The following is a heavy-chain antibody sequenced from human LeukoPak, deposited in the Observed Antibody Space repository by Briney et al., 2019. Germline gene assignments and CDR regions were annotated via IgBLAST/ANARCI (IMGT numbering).Heavy chain of an antibody. D-gene: IGHD6-19*01. CDR2: ISAYNGNT. V-gene: IGHV1-18*01. J-gene: IGHJ4*02. Sequence: ASVNVSCKASGYTFTSYGISWVRQAPGQGLEWMGWISAYNGNTNYAQKLQGRVTMTTDTSTSTAYMELRSLRSDDTAVYYCAREYSSGWYVVGYYFDYWGQGTLVTVSS. CDR1: GYTFTSYG. CDR3: AREYSSGWYVVGYYFDY.